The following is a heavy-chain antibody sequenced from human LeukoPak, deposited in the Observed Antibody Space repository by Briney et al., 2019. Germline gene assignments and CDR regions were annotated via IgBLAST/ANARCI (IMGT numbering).Heavy chain of an antibody. CDR2: IYYGGST. CDR3: ARDQGHYGSGSYHYYYYYGMDV. CDR1: GGSISSGDYY. D-gene: IGHD3-10*01. Sequence: SQTLSLTCTVSGGSISSGDYYWGWIGQPPGKGLEWIGYIYYGGSTYYNPSLKSRVTISVDTSKNQFSLKLSSVTAADTAVYYCARDQGHYGSGSYHYYYYYGMDVWGKGTTVTVSS. V-gene: IGHV4-30-4*01. J-gene: IGHJ6*04.